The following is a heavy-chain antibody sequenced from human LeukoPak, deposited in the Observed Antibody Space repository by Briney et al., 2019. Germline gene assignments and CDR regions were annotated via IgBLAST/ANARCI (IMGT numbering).Heavy chain of an antibody. D-gene: IGHD1-20*01. J-gene: IGHJ4*02. CDR1: GFTFSSYA. V-gene: IGHV3-64*01. CDR2: ISSNGGST. CDR3: ATGRLNNWNLPPAE. Sequence: GGSLRLSCAASGFTFSSYAMHWVRQAPGKGLEYVSAISSNGGSTYYANSVKGRFTISRDNSKNTLYLQMGSLRAEDMAVYYCATGRLNNWNLPPAEWGQGTLVTVSS.